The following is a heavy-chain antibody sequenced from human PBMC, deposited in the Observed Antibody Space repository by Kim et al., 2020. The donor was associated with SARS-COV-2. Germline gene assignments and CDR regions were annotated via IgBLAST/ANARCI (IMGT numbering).Heavy chain of an antibody. J-gene: IGHJ1*01. Sequence: RFTTSRDNSKNTLYLQMNSLRAEDTAVYYCARGSDFWSGYYIAVGYFQHWGQGTLVTVSS. D-gene: IGHD3-3*01. CDR3: ARGSDFWSGYYIAVGYFQH. V-gene: IGHV3-30*01.